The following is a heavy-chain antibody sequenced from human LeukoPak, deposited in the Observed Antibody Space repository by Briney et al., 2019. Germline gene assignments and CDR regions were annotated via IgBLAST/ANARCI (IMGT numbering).Heavy chain of an antibody. Sequence: GGSLRLSCAASGFTFSSYEMNWVRQAPGKGLEWVSYISSSGSAKYYADSVKGRFTISRDNSKNTLYLQMNSLRAEDTAVYYCARDNGTRAFDIWGQGAMVTVSS. D-gene: IGHD2-8*01. CDR3: ARDNGTRAFDI. CDR1: GFTFSSYE. CDR2: ISSSGSAK. V-gene: IGHV3-48*03. J-gene: IGHJ3*02.